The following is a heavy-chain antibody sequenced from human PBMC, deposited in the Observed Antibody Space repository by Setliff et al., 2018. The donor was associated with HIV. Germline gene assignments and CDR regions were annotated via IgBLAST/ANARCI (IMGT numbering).Heavy chain of an antibody. D-gene: IGHD6-6*01. CDR1: GVSVGSGDYS. CDR3: ATRPRIAARPFDY. Sequence: PSETLSLPCSVSGVSVGSGDYSWHWIRQHPEKALEWIGYIFHSGDTYYNPSLKSRISMSVDTSKNQSSLESTSLTAADTAVYDCATRPRIAARPFDYWGQGMLVTVSS. J-gene: IGHJ4*02. V-gene: IGHV4-31*03. CDR2: IFHSGDT.